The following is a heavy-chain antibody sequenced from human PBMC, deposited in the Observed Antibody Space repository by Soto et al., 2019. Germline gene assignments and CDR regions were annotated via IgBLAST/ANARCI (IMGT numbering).Heavy chain of an antibody. CDR2: TIPIFGTA. J-gene: IGHJ3*02. V-gene: IGHV1-69*01. CDR3: ARRTFTMIVVGDQGNAFDI. D-gene: IGHD3-22*01. Sequence: QVQLVQSGAEVKKPGSRLRASGKASGGTFSAYPITWWRQPPDKGLDWMGGTIPIFGTANYAQKFQGRVTITADESTSTAYMELSSLRSEDTAVYYCARRTFTMIVVGDQGNAFDIWGQGTMVTVSS. CDR1: GGTFSAYP.